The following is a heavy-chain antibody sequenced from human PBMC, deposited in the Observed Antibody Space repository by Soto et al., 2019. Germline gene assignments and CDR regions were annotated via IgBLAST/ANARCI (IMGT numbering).Heavy chain of an antibody. CDR2: IYSSGST. D-gene: IGHD3-3*01. CDR3: ARGQRFSDWFDP. Sequence: QVQLQESGPGLVKPSETLSLTCTVSGGDISTYYWTWIRQPAGKGLEWIGRIYSSGSTKYNPSLKSRVTMSLDTSKNQFSLMLSSVTAADTAVYYCARGQRFSDWFDPWGQGTLVTVSS. CDR1: GGDISTYY. V-gene: IGHV4-4*07. J-gene: IGHJ5*02.